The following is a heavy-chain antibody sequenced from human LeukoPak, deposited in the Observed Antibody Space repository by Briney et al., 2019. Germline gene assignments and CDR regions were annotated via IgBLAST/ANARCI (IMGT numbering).Heavy chain of an antibody. V-gene: IGHV1-46*01. Sequence: ASVKVSCKASGYTFTNYYIHWVRQAPGQGPEWMGIIHPRGGSARYAQRFQGRVSMTRDTSTSTVYMELSRLRSEDTAVYYCARDRGDVWGKGTTVTVSS. CDR2: IHPRGGSA. D-gene: IGHD3-10*01. J-gene: IGHJ6*04. CDR3: ARDRGDV. CDR1: GYTFTNYY.